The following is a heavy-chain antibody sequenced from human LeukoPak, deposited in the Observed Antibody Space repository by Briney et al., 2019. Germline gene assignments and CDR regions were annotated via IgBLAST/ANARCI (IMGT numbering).Heavy chain of an antibody. CDR2: IIPIFGTA. CDR1: GGTFSSYA. CDR3: ASSYDSSGYYYAGDY. V-gene: IGHV1-69*05. D-gene: IGHD3-22*01. Sequence: ASVKVSCKASGGTFSSYAISWVRQAPGQGLEWMGGIIPIFGTANYAQKFQGRVTMTRNTSISTAYMELSSLRSEDTAVYYCASSYDSSGYYYAGDYWGQGTLVTVSS. J-gene: IGHJ4*02.